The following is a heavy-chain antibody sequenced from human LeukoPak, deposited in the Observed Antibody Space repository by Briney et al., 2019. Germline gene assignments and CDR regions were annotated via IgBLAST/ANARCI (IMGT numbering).Heavy chain of an antibody. CDR2: IYHSGST. CDR1: GGSISSGGYS. Sequence: SETLSLTCAVSGGSISSGGYSWSWIRQPPGKGLEWIGYIYHSGSTYYNPSLKSRVTISVDRSKNQFSLKLSSVTAADTAVYYCARTTSTDAFDIWGQGTMVTVSS. D-gene: IGHD1-14*01. V-gene: IGHV4-30-2*01. J-gene: IGHJ3*02. CDR3: ARTTSTDAFDI.